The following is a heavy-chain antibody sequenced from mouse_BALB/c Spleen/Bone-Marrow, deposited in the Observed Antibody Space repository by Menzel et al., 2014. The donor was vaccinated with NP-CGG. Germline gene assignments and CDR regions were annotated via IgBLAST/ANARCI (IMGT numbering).Heavy chain of an antibody. D-gene: IGHD2-5*01. Sequence: VQLQESGAELVRPGVSVKISCKGSGYTFTDYAMHWVRQSHAESLEWIGVINTYFGDISYNPKFKGKATIAVDKTSRTVYMELARLTAEDSAIYYCAREYSNNYAMDYWGQGTSVTGSS. J-gene: IGHJ4*01. CDR2: INTYFGDI. CDR3: AREYSNNYAMDY. CDR1: GYTFTDYA. V-gene: IGHV1S137*01.